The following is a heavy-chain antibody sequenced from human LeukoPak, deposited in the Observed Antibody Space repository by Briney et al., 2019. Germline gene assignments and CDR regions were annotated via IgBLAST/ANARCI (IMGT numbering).Heavy chain of an antibody. CDR3: AADHWYYYDSSGYG. Sequence: ASVKVSCKASGYAFTSYAMHWVRQAPGQRLEWMGWISAYNGNTNYAQKLQGRVTMTTDTPTSTAYMELRSLRSDDTAVYYCAADHWYYYDSSGYGWGQGTLVTVSS. D-gene: IGHD3-22*01. CDR2: ISAYNGNT. V-gene: IGHV1-18*01. J-gene: IGHJ4*02. CDR1: GYAFTSYA.